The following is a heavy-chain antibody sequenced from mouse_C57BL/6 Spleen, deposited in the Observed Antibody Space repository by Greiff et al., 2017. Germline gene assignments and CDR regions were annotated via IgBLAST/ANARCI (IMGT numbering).Heavy chain of an antibody. CDR1: GFSFNTYA. CDR3: VREIYYDYDGFAY. V-gene: IGHV10-1*01. CDR2: IRSKSNNYAT. D-gene: IGHD2-4*01. J-gene: IGHJ3*01. Sequence: DVKLQESGGGLVQPKGSLKLSCAASGFSFNTYAMNWVRQAPGKGLEWVARIRSKSNNYATYYADSVKDRFTISRDDSESMLYLQMNNLKTEDTAMYYCVREIYYDYDGFAYWGQGTLVTVSA.